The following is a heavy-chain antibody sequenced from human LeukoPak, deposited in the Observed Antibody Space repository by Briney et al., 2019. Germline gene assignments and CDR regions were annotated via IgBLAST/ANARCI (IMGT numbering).Heavy chain of an antibody. CDR1: GGSISSNSYY. CDR2: IYYSGST. J-gene: IGHJ4*02. V-gene: IGHV4-39*01. CDR3: ARHRFITMVRGVIRGNDY. D-gene: IGHD3-10*01. Sequence: PSETLSLTCTVSGGSISSNSYYWGWIRQPPGKGLEWIGSIYYSGSTYYNPSLKNRLTISVDTSKNQFSLKLSSVTAADTAVYYCARHRFITMVRGVIRGNDYWGQGTLVTVSS.